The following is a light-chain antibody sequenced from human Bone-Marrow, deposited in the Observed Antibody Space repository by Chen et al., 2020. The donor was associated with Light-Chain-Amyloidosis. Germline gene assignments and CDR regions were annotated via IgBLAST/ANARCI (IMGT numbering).Light chain of an antibody. CDR1: NIGSTS. V-gene: IGLV3-21*02. Sequence: YVMTQPSSVSVASGQTVTIACGGNNIGSTSVHWYQQTPGQAPLLVVYDDSDRPSGIPERLSGSNAGNTATLTISRVEAGDEADYYCQVWDRSSDRPVFGGGTKLTVL. CDR3: QVWDRSSDRPV. J-gene: IGLJ3*02. CDR2: DDS.